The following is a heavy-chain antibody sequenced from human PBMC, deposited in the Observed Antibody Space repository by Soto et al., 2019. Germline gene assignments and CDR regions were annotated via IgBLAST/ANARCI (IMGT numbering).Heavy chain of an antibody. CDR3: ARVPGMVRGVITYYFDY. J-gene: IGHJ4*02. Sequence: ASVKVSCKASGYTFTSYGISWVRQAPGQGLEWMGWISAYNGNTNYAQKLQGRVTMTTDTSTSTAYMELRSLRSDDTAVYYCARVPGMVRGVITYYFDYWGQGTLVTVSS. CDR1: GYTFTSYG. D-gene: IGHD3-10*01. CDR2: ISAYNGNT. V-gene: IGHV1-18*01.